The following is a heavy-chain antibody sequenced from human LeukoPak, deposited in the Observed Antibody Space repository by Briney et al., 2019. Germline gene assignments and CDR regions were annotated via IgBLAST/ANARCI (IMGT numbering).Heavy chain of an antibody. CDR2: INPNNGGT. CDR1: GNSXTPYY. Sequence: GASVKVSCKASGNSXTPYYMHWVRQAPGQGLEWMGWINPNNGGTHYAQNFQGRVTMTRDTSISTAYMELTSLKSDDTAVYYCARGGGTAHFDYWGQGTLVIVSS. V-gene: IGHV1-2*02. J-gene: IGHJ4*02. D-gene: IGHD2-15*01. CDR3: ARGGGTAHFDY.